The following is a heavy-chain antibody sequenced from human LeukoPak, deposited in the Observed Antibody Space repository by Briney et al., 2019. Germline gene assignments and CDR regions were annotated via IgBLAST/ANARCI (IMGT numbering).Heavy chain of an antibody. J-gene: IGHJ4*02. CDR2: IYPGDSDT. CDR3: ARLGDTFMVD. D-gene: IGHD5-18*01. Sequence: GESLKISCKGSGYIFTSYWIAWVRQLPGKSLEWMGIIYPGDSDTRYSPSFQGQVTISADKSISTASLQWSSRQASDTAMYYCARLGDTFMVDWGQGTLVTVSS. CDR1: GYIFTSYW. V-gene: IGHV5-51*01.